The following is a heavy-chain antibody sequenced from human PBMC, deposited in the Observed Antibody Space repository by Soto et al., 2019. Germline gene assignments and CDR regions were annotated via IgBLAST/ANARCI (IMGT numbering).Heavy chain of an antibody. Sequence: PSETLSLTCTVSGGSISSYYWSWIRQPPGKGLEWIGYIYYSGSTNYNPSLKSRVTISVDTSKNQFSLKLSSVTAADTAVYYCASTRSTVVTSPDYFEYWGQGTLVTVSS. CDR3: ASTRSTVVTSPDYFEY. CDR2: IYYSGST. D-gene: IGHD4-17*01. V-gene: IGHV4-59*01. J-gene: IGHJ4*02. CDR1: GGSISSYY.